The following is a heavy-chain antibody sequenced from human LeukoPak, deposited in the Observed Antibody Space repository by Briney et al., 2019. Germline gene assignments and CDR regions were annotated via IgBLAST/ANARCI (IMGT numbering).Heavy chain of an antibody. V-gene: IGHV3-30-3*01. J-gene: IGHJ4*02. D-gene: IGHD5-18*01. CDR2: ISYDGSNK. Sequence: GRSLRLSCAASGFTFSSYAMHWVRQAPGKGLEWVAVISYDGSNKYYADSVKGRFTISRDNSKNTLYLQMNSLRAEDTAVYYCARDGNSYGWVRPGYWGQGTLVTVSS. CDR1: GFTFSSYA. CDR3: ARDGNSYGWVRPGY.